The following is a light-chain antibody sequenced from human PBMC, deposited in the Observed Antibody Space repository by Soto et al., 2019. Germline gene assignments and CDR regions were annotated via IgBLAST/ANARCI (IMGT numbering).Light chain of an antibody. CDR2: DGS. J-gene: IGLJ2*01. CDR3: QMWDSSSDHVV. CDR1: NIGTKS. Sequence: SYELTQPPSVSVAPGQTARITCGGNNIGTKSVHWYQHQPGQAPVLVVYDGSDRPSGIPERFSGSNFGNTATLTISRVQAGDEADYYCQMWDSSSDHVVFGGGTKVTVL. V-gene: IGLV3-21*02.